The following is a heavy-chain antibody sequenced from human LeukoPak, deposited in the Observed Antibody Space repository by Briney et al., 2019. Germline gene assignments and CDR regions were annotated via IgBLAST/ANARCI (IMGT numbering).Heavy chain of an antibody. D-gene: IGHD2-21*01. Sequence: GETPRLSCVASGFTFRHYDMSWVRQAPGKGLEWVSSINTSGGSTYYADSLQGQFTISRDNSKNTLHLQMNNVRAEDTALYYCMKLPTMIIVIDTDFEYWGQGAQVTVSS. CDR3: MKLPTMIIVIDTDFEY. J-gene: IGHJ4*02. CDR1: GFTFRHYD. CDR2: INTSGGST. V-gene: IGHV3-23*01.